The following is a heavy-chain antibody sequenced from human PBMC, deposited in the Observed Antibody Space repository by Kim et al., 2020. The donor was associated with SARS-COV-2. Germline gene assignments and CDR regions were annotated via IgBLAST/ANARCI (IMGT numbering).Heavy chain of an antibody. J-gene: IGHJ4*02. Sequence: GGSLRLSCAASGFTFSNAWMSWVRQAPGKGLEWVGRIKSKTDGGTTDYAAPVKGRFTISRDDSKNTLYLQMNSLKTEDTAVYYCTTDQLIEYYFDYWGQGTLVTVSS. CDR3: TTDQLIEYYFDY. CDR1: GFTFSNAW. D-gene: IGHD1-1*01. CDR2: IKSKTDGGTT. V-gene: IGHV3-15*01.